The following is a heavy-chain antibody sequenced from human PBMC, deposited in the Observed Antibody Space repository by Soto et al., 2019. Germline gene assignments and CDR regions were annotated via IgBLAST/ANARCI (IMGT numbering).Heavy chain of an antibody. Sequence: SVKVSCKASGGTFSRYAISWVRQAPGQGLEWMGGIIPIFGTANYAQKFQGRVTITADESTSTAYMELSSLRSEDTAVYYCARGRDGYNPFDYWGQGTLVTVSS. CDR1: GGTFSRYA. J-gene: IGHJ4*02. D-gene: IGHD5-12*01. CDR3: ARGRDGYNPFDY. CDR2: IIPIFGTA. V-gene: IGHV1-69*13.